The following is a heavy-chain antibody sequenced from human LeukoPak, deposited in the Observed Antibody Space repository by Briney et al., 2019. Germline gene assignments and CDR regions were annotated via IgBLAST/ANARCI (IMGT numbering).Heavy chain of an antibody. CDR2: IYYSGNT. Sequence: SETLSLTCAVYGGSFSGYYWGWIRQPPGKGLEWIGYIYYSGNTNYNPSLKSRVTISVDTSKNQFSLKLSSVTAADTAVYFCARGDYGDFFDYWGQGALVTVSS. CDR1: GGSFSGYY. J-gene: IGHJ4*02. V-gene: IGHV4-59*01. CDR3: ARGDYGDFFDY. D-gene: IGHD4-17*01.